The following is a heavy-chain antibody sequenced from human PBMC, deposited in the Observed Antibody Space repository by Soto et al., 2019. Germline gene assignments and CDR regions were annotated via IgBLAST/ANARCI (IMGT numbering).Heavy chain of an antibody. CDR2: IYYSGSP. Sequence: SETLSLTYTVSCGSISSGDYYWSWVRQPPWKGLEWIGYIYYSGSPYYNPSLKSRVTISVDTSKNQFSLKMSSVTAAETAVYYCASTGDFWSGYGNWFDPWGHGTLVTVSS. D-gene: IGHD3-3*01. J-gene: IGHJ5*02. CDR3: ASTGDFWSGYGNWFDP. V-gene: IGHV4-30-4*01. CDR1: CGSISSGDYY.